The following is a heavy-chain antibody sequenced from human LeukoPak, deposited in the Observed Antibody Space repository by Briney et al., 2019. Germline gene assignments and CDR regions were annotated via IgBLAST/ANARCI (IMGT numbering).Heavy chain of an antibody. D-gene: IGHD5-18*01. V-gene: IGHV1-18*01. Sequence: ASVPVSCEGSGYTFTTYGISWVRQPPAQGLEWMGWISVYNGDTNYAEKLQGRVTMTTDTSTSTAYMELRSLRSDDTAVYYCARGRLQLWFPFDYWGQGTLVTVSS. J-gene: IGHJ4*02. CDR3: ARGRLQLWFPFDY. CDR1: GYTFTTYG. CDR2: ISVYNGDT.